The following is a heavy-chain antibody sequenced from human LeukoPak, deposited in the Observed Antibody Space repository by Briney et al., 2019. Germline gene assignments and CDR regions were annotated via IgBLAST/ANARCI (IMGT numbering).Heavy chain of an antibody. CDR2: INPIFGTA. Sequence: SVKVSCKASGGTFSSYAISWVRQAPGPGLEWMGGINPIFGTANYEQKFQGRGTITADKTTSTDYMELSSLRSEDTAVYYCARVRLVADAFDIWGQGTMVTVSS. CDR1: GGTFSSYA. CDR3: ARVRLVADAFDI. J-gene: IGHJ3*02. V-gene: IGHV1-69*06. D-gene: IGHD2-15*01.